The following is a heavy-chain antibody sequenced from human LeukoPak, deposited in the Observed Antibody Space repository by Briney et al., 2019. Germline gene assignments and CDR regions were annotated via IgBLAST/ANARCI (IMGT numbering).Heavy chain of an antibody. CDR1: GFTFSSYA. J-gene: IGHJ6*02. V-gene: IGHV3-23*01. CDR3: AKVTRGYYYYYYGMDV. D-gene: IGHD1-14*01. Sequence: EGSLRLSCAASGFTFSSYAMSWVRQAPGKGLEWVSAISGSGGSTYYADSAKGRFTISRDNSKNTLYLQMNSLRAEDTAVYYCAKVTRGYYYYYYGMDVWGQGTTVTVSS. CDR2: ISGSGGST.